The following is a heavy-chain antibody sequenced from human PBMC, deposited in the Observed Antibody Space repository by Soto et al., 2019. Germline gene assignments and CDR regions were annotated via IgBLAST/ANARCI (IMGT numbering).Heavy chain of an antibody. V-gene: IGHV1-69*02. CDR1: GGTXNXXX. D-gene: IGHD3-10*01. Sequence: QVQLVQSGAEVKKSGSSVRVSCKASGGTXNXXXXXXXXQAPGQRLEWMGRIIPXLSMSTYAQKFQGRVSXXXXXXXXXXXXXXXXXXXXXXXXXXXXXXXXSGSRPFDYWGQGTLVTVSS. CDR2: IIPXLSMS. CDR3: XXXXXSGSRPFDY. J-gene: IGHJ4*02.